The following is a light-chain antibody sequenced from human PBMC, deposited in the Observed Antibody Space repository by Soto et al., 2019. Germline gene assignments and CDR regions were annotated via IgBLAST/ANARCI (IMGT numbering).Light chain of an antibody. CDR2: YDD. V-gene: IGLV1-36*01. Sequence: QSVLTQPPSVSEAPRQRVTISCSGSSSNIGNNAVNWYQQLPGKAPKLLIYYDDLLPSGVSDRFSGSKSGTSASLAISGLQSEDEADYYCSAWDGSLNGPFGGGTKLTVL. J-gene: IGLJ2*01. CDR3: SAWDGSLNGP. CDR1: SSNIGNNA.